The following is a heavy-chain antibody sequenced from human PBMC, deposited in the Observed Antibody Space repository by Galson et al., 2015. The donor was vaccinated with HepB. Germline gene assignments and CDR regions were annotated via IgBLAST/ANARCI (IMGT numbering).Heavy chain of an antibody. Sequence: SLRLSCAASGFTFSSYAMHWVRQAPGKGLEWVAVISYDGSNKYYADSVKGRFTISRDNSKNTLYLQMNSLRAEDTAVYYCAREADYYGSGSYDWVYYFDYWGQGTLVTVSS. J-gene: IGHJ4*02. CDR2: ISYDGSNK. CDR1: GFTFSSYA. CDR3: AREADYYGSGSYDWVYYFDY. V-gene: IGHV3-30-3*01. D-gene: IGHD3-10*01.